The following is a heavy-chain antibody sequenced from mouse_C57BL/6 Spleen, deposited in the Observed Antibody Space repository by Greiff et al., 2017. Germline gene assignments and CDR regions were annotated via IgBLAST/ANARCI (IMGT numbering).Heavy chain of an antibody. Sequence: EVQLQESGGGLVKPGGSLKLSCAASGFTFSDYGMHWVRQAPEKGLEWVAYISSGSSTIYYADTVKGRFTISRDNAKNTLFLQMTSLRSEDTAMYYCARRFTVVGYFDVWGTGTTVTVSS. CDR1: GFTFSDYG. J-gene: IGHJ1*03. CDR3: ARRFTVVGYFDV. D-gene: IGHD1-1*01. CDR2: ISSGSSTI. V-gene: IGHV5-17*01.